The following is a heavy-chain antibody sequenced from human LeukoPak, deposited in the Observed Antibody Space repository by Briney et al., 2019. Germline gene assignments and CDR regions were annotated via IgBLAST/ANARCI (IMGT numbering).Heavy chain of an antibody. Sequence: GGSLRLSCAASAFTFNTYWMTWVRQAPGKGLEWVSGITWNSDNIEYADSVKGRFPISRDNAKNSLYLQMNSLRAEDMALYYCAKGGGGRLIYYYYMDVWGKGTTVTVSS. V-gene: IGHV3-9*03. J-gene: IGHJ6*03. CDR1: AFTFNTYW. D-gene: IGHD3-16*01. CDR2: ITWNSDNI. CDR3: AKGGGGRLIYYYYMDV.